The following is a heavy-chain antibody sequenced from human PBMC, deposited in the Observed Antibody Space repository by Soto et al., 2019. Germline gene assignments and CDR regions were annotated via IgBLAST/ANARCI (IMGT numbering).Heavy chain of an antibody. Sequence: QVQLVESGGGVVQPGRSLRLSCAASGFTFSSYAMHWVRQAPGKGLEWVAVISYDGSNKYYADSVKGRFTISRDNSKNTLYLQMNSLIAEDMAVYYCAREGYSSGWYYFDYWGQGTLVTVSS. CDR2: ISYDGSNK. CDR3: AREGYSSGWYYFDY. J-gene: IGHJ4*02. D-gene: IGHD6-19*01. V-gene: IGHV3-30-3*01. CDR1: GFTFSSYA.